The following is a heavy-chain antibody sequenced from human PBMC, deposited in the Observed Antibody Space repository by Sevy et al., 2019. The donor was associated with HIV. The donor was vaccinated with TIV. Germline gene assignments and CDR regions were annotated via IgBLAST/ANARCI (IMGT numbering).Heavy chain of an antibody. D-gene: IGHD2-21*02. CDR3: AAGLSKSDFDS. V-gene: IGHV3-15*01. J-gene: IGHJ5*01. Sequence: GGSLRLSCAASGLTVSNAWMNWVRQAPGKGLEWVGRIKSKSDGGTRDLTAPVKGRVSISRDASRNTVSLEISRLKTEDTGMYYCAAGLSKSDFDSSGQGTLVTVSS. CDR2: IKSKSDGGTR. CDR1: GLTVSNAW.